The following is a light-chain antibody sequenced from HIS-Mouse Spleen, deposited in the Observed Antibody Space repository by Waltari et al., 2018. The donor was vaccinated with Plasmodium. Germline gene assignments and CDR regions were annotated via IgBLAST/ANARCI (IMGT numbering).Light chain of an antibody. CDR2: DVS. Sequence: QSALTQPRSVSGSPGQSVTISCTGTSRDLGGYNYVPWYQQHPGKAPKLMIYDVSKRPSGVPDRFSGSKSGNTASLTISGLQAEDEADYYCCSYAGSYTYVFGTGTKVTVL. CDR1: SRDLGGYNY. CDR3: CSYAGSYTYV. V-gene: IGLV2-11*01. J-gene: IGLJ1*01.